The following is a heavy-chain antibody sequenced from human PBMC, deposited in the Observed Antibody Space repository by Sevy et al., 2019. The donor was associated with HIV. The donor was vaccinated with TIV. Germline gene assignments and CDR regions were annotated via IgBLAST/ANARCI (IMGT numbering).Heavy chain of an antibody. Sequence: ASVKVSCKASGGTFSSYAISWVRQAPGQGLEWMGGIIPIFGTANYAQKFQGRVTITADESTSTAYMELGSLRSEDTAVYYCAREDYYDSSGSHYYYGMDVWGQGTTVTVSS. V-gene: IGHV1-69*13. D-gene: IGHD3-22*01. J-gene: IGHJ6*02. CDR3: AREDYYDSSGSHYYYGMDV. CDR1: GGTFSSYA. CDR2: IIPIFGTA.